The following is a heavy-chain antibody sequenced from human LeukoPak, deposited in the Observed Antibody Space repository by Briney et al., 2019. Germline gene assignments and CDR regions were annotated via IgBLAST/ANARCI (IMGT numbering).Heavy chain of an antibody. CDR2: ISGSGGSI. J-gene: IGHJ4*02. CDR3: AKDGDSARLRYFHWLLYPLDY. Sequence: GGSLRLSCAASGFTFSSYAMSWVRQAPGKGLEWVSAISGSGGSIYYADSVKGRFTISRDNSKNTLYLQMNSLRAEDTAVYYCAKDGDSARLRYFHWLLYPLDYWGQGTLVTVSS. D-gene: IGHD3-9*01. V-gene: IGHV3-23*01. CDR1: GFTFSSYA.